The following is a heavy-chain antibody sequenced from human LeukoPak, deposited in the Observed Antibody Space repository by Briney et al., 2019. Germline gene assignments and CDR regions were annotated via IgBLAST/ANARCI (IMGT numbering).Heavy chain of an antibody. J-gene: IGHJ4*02. V-gene: IGHV4-34*01. Sequence: SETLSLTCAVYGGSFSGYYWSWIRQPPGKGLEWIGEINHSGSTNYNPSLKSRVTISVDTSKNQFSLKLSSVTAADTAVYYCARDLGKSLPAVMAWAYWGQGTLVTVSS. CDR2: INHSGST. CDR1: GGSFSGYY. D-gene: IGHD2-8*01. CDR3: ARDLGKSLPAVMAWAY.